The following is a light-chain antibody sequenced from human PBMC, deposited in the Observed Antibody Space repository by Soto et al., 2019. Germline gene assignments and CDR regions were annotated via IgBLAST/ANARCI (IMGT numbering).Light chain of an antibody. CDR1: SSDVGGYNY. CDR2: DVS. Sequence: QSALTQPASVSGSPGQSITISCTGTSSDVGGYNYVSWYQQHPGRGPKLMIYDVSNRPSGISNRFSGSKSGNTASLTTSGLQAEDEADYFCSSYTSSSTWVFGGGTKLTV. V-gene: IGLV2-14*01. CDR3: SSYTSSSTWV. J-gene: IGLJ3*02.